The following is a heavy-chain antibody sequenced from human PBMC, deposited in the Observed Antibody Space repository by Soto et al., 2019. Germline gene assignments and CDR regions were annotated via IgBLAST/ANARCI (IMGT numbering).Heavy chain of an antibody. CDR2: ISYDGSNK. V-gene: IGHV3-30*18. CDR1: GFTFSSYG. Sequence: QVQLVESGGGVVQPGRSLRLSCAASGFTFSSYGMHWVRQAPGKGLEWVAVISYDGSNKYYADSVKGRFTISRDNSKNTLYLQMNSLRAEDTAVYYCAKCSGVGYNLDDAFDIWGQGTMVTVSS. CDR3: AKCSGVGYNLDDAFDI. D-gene: IGHD5-12*01. J-gene: IGHJ3*02.